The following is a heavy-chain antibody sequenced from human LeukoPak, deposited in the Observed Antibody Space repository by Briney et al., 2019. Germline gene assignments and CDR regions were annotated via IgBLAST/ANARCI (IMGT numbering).Heavy chain of an antibody. CDR2: INHSGST. Sequence: PSETLSLTCAVYGGSSSGYYWSWIRQPPGKGLEWIGEINHSGSTNYNPSLKSRVTISVDTSKNQFSLKLSSVTAADTAVYYCARGEISVGGFDYWGQGTLVTVSS. D-gene: IGHD3-16*01. J-gene: IGHJ4*02. CDR3: ARGEISVGGFDY. CDR1: GGSSSGYY. V-gene: IGHV4-34*01.